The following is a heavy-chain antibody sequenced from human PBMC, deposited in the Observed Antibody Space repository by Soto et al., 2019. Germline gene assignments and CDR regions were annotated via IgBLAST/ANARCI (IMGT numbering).Heavy chain of an antibody. CDR3: ARGPFDIVVVPAAIMYYYYMDV. CDR2: IWYDGSNK. D-gene: IGHD2-2*01. CDR1: GFTFSSYG. J-gene: IGHJ6*03. Sequence: GGSLRLSCAASGFTFSSYGMHWVRQAPGKGLEWVAVIWYDGSNKYYADSVKGRFTISRDNSKNTRYLQMNSLRAEDTAVYYCARGPFDIVVVPAAIMYYYYMDVWGKGTTVTVSS. V-gene: IGHV3-33*01.